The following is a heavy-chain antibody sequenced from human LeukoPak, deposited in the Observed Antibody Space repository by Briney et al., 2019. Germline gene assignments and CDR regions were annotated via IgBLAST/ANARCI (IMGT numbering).Heavy chain of an antibody. V-gene: IGHV1-2*02. CDR1: GYTFTGYY. Sequence: ASVKVSCKASGYTFTGYYMHWVRQAPGQGLEWMGWINPNSGGTNYAQKFQGRVTMTRDTSISTAYMELSRLRSDDTAVYYCARDRRSGGSGSCVGYWGQGTLVTVSS. D-gene: IGHD3-10*01. CDR3: ARDRRSGGSGSCVGY. J-gene: IGHJ4*02. CDR2: INPNSGGT.